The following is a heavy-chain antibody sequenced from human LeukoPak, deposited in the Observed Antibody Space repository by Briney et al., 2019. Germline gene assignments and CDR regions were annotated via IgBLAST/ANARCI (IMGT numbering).Heavy chain of an antibody. CDR3: AKSPATWIQLWLGDFDY. V-gene: IGHV3-23*01. D-gene: IGHD5-18*01. Sequence: GGSLRLSCAASGFTFSSYAMSWVRQAPGKGLEWVSAISCSGGSTYYADSVKGRFTIPSDNSKHTLYLQMNSLRAEDTAVYYCAKSPATWIQLWLGDFDYWGQGTLVTVSS. J-gene: IGHJ4*02. CDR2: ISCSGGST. CDR1: GFTFSSYA.